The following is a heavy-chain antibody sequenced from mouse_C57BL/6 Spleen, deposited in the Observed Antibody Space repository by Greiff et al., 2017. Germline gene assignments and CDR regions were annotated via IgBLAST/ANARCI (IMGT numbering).Heavy chain of an antibody. J-gene: IGHJ2*01. Sequence: VQLQQSGAELVRPGASVKLSCTASGFNIKDDYMHWVKQRPEQGLEWIGWIDPENGDTEYASKFQGKATITADTSSNTAYLQLSSLTSADTAVYYCTTCDWERFFDYWGQGTTLTVSS. CDR2: IDPENGDT. CDR1: GFNIKDDY. CDR3: TTCDWERFFDY. D-gene: IGHD4-1*01. V-gene: IGHV14-4*01.